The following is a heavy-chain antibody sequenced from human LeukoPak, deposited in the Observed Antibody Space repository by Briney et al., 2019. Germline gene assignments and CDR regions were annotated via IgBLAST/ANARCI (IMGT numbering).Heavy chain of an antibody. J-gene: IGHJ4*02. Sequence: SETLSLTCTVSGGSISSYYWSWIRQPPGKGLEWIGYIYYSGSTNYNPSLKSRVTISVDTSKNQFSLKLSSVTAADTAVYYCARRDYYGSGSYYPSFDYWGQGTLVTVSS. D-gene: IGHD3-10*01. CDR3: ARRDYYGSGSYYPSFDY. CDR1: GGSISSYY. V-gene: IGHV4-59*12. CDR2: IYYSGST.